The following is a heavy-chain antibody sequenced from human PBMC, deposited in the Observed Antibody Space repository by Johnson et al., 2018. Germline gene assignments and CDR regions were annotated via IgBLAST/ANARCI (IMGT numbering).Heavy chain of an antibody. D-gene: IGHD3-10*01. CDR3: GRADSNYGAGRVDV. V-gene: IGHV3-74*01. CDR2: INGDGSTT. J-gene: IGHJ6*02. CDR1: GFTFSTYW. Sequence: VQLVETGGGLVQXGGSLRLXCAASGFTFSTYWMHWVRQAPGKGLVWVSRINGDGSTTNYAASVKGLFTISRDNAKNTLYLQLNSLRAEDTAVYYSGRADSNYGAGRVDVWGQGTTVTVSS.